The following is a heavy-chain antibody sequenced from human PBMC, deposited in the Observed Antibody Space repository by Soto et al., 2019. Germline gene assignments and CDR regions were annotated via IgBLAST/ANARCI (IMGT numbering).Heavy chain of an antibody. CDR2: FIPIFGTA. CDR1: GGTFSSYA. J-gene: IGHJ2*01. D-gene: IGHD2-15*01. CDR3: SIHDAVVVAATVAL. V-gene: IGHV1-69*12. Sequence: QVQLVQSGAEVKKPGSSVKVSCKASGGTFSSYAISWVRQAPGQGLEWMGGFIPIFGTANYAQKFQGRVTITADESTSTAYMELSSLRSEDTAVYYGSIHDAVVVAATVALWCRGTLVTVSS.